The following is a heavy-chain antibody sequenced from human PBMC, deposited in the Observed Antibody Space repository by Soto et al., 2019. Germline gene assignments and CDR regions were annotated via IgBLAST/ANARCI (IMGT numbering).Heavy chain of an antibody. Sequence: QVQLVESGGGVVQPGRSLRLSCAASGFTFSNYGMHWVRQAPDKGLEWVSFIWYDGGNKYYAESVKGRFTISRDNSKNTLFLQMNSLRAEDTAVYYCARDGDVNTGFGKDYWGQGTLVTVSS. CDR3: ARDGDVNTGFGKDY. CDR1: GFTFSNYG. CDR2: IWYDGGNK. J-gene: IGHJ4*02. D-gene: IGHD3-16*01. V-gene: IGHV3-33*01.